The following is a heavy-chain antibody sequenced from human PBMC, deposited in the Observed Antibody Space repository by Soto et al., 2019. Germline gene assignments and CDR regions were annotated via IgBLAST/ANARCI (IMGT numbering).Heavy chain of an antibody. V-gene: IGHV4-61*01. Sequence: QVQLQESGPGLVKPSETLSLTCTVSGGSVSSGSYYWSWIRQPPGKGLEWIGYIYYSGSTNYNPSLQSRVTISVDTSKNQVSLKLSSVTAADTAVYYCARGETGTTGDYYYYGMDVWGQGTTVTVSS. CDR2: IYYSGST. J-gene: IGHJ6*02. CDR3: ARGETGTTGDYYYYGMDV. D-gene: IGHD1-7*01. CDR1: GGSVSSGSYY.